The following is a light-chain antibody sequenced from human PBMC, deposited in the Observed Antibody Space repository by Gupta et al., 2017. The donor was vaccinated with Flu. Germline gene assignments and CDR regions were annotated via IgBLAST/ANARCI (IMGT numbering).Light chain of an antibody. CDR1: QSVSSSY. V-gene: IGKV3-20*01. J-gene: IGKJ1*01. Sequence: EIVLTQSPGTLSLSPGERATLSCRAGQSVSSSYLAWYQQKPGQAPRLLIYGASSRATGIPDRFSGSGSGTDFTLTISRLEPEDFAVYYCHHYCSSPHTFGEGTKVEIK. CDR3: HHYCSSPHT. CDR2: GAS.